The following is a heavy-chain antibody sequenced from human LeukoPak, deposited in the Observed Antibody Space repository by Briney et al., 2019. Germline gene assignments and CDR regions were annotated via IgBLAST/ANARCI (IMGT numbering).Heavy chain of an antibody. V-gene: IGHV3-30*18. Sequence: GGPLRLSCAASGFTFSSYGMHWVRQAPGKGLEWVAVISYDGSNKYYADSVKGRFTISRDNSKNTLYLQMNSLRAEDTAVYYCAKDLYCSGGSCYSGVHYYYGMDVWGQGTTVTVSS. CDR2: ISYDGSNK. CDR1: GFTFSSYG. J-gene: IGHJ6*02. CDR3: AKDLYCSGGSCYSGVHYYYGMDV. D-gene: IGHD2-15*01.